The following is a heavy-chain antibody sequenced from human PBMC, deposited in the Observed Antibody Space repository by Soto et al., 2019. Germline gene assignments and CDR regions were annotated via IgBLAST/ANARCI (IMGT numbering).Heavy chain of an antibody. CDR2: IWYDGGNK. CDR1: GFNFSSYV. J-gene: IGHJ4*02. V-gene: IGHV3-33*01. CDR3: ARDGQWLPRDGLRSSYYFDY. D-gene: IGHD6-19*01. Sequence: QVQLVESGGGVVQPGRSLRLSCAASGFNFSSYVMHWVRQAPGKGLEWVAVIWYDGGNKYYADSVKGRFTISRDNSKNTLYQQMNSLRAEETAVYYCARDGQWLPRDGLRSSYYFDYWGQGTLVTVSS.